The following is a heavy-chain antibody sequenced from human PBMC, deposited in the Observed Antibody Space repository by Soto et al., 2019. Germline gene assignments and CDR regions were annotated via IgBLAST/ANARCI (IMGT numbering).Heavy chain of an antibody. J-gene: IGHJ4*02. V-gene: IGHV3-21*06. CDR3: ARESEDLTSNFDY. Sequence: PGGSLRLSCAASGISTRYSMNWVRQAPGKGLEWVSSISSTTNYIYYGDSMKGRFTISRDNAKNSLYLEMNSLRAEDTAVYYCARESEDLTSNFDYWGQGTLVTVSS. CDR2: ISSTTNYI. CDR1: GISTRYS.